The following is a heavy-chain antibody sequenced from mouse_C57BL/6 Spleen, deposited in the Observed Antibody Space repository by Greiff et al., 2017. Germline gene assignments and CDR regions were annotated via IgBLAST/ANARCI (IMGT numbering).Heavy chain of an antibody. J-gene: IGHJ4*01. Sequence: EVKLVESGTVLARPGASVKMSCKTSGYTFTSYWMHWVKQRPGQGLEWIGAIYPGNSDTSYNQKFKGKAKLTAVTSASTAYMELSSLTNEDSAVYYCTALITTVVATDYAMDYWGQGTSVTVSS. CDR1: GYTFTSYW. V-gene: IGHV1-5*01. D-gene: IGHD1-1*01. CDR3: TALITTVVATDYAMDY. CDR2: IYPGNSDT.